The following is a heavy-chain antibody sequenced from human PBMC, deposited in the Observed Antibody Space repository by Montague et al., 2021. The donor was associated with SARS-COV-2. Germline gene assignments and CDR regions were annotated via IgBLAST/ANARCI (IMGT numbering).Heavy chain of an antibody. V-gene: IGHV4-39*01. J-gene: IGHJ4*02. Sequence: SETLSLTCTVSGGSLSSGLFYWGWIRQPPGKGLEWIGSIHNGGTTTNNPSLKSRVTLSADSSKNQFSLRLASMTAADTAVYYCARHLAYCAGDCYPDYFDYWGLGTLVTVSS. CDR2: IHNGGTT. CDR3: ARHLAYCAGDCYPDYFDY. D-gene: IGHD2-21*01. CDR1: GGSLSSGLFY.